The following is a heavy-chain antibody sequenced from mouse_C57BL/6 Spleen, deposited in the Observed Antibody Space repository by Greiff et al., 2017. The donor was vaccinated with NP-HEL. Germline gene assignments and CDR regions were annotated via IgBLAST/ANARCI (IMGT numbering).Heavy chain of an antibody. J-gene: IGHJ1*03. CDR2: SRNKANDYTT. CDR1: GFTFSDFY. Sequence: EVKLMESGGGLVQSGRSLRLSCATSGFTFSDFYMEWVRQAPGKGLEWIAASRNKANDYTTEYSASVKGRFIVSRDTSQSILYLQMNALRAEDTAIYYCARATHWDVYWYFDVWGTGTTVTVSS. CDR3: ARATHWDVYWYFDV. V-gene: IGHV7-1*01. D-gene: IGHD4-1*01.